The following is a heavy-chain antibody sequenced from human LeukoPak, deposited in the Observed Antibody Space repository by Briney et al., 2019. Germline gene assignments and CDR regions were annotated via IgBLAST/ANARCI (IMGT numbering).Heavy chain of an antibody. Sequence: GGPLRLSCAASGFTVSSNYMSWVRQAPGKGLEWVSVIYSGGSTYYAGSVKGRFTISRDNSKNTLYLQMNSLRAEDTAVYYCASTFYGDSPPYWGQGTLVTVSS. J-gene: IGHJ4*02. CDR2: IYSGGST. CDR3: ASTFYGDSPPY. D-gene: IGHD4-17*01. V-gene: IGHV3-66*01. CDR1: GFTVSSNY.